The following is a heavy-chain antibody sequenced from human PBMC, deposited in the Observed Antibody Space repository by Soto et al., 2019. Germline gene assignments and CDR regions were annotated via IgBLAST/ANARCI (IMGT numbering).Heavy chain of an antibody. Sequence: SSVKVSCKASGYTFTSYGISWVRQAPGQGLEWMGWISAYNDNTNYAQKLQGRVTMTTDTSTSTAYMEVRSLISDDTAVYYCARERVGWAIFVVVMGFRASTFDIWGQGTMVTVSS. CDR3: ARERVGWAIFVVVMGFRASTFDI. V-gene: IGHV1-18*01. CDR1: GYTFTSYG. D-gene: IGHD3-3*01. J-gene: IGHJ3*02. CDR2: ISAYNDNT.